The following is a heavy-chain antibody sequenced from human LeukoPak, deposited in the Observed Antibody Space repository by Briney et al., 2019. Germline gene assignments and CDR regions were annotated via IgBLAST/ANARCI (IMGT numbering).Heavy chain of an antibody. V-gene: IGHV1-46*01. CDR2: INPSGGST. CDR1: GYTFTSYY. J-gene: IGHJ6*03. D-gene: IGHD2-2*01. Sequence: GASVKVSCKASGYTFTSYYMHWVRQAPGQGLEWMGIINPSGGSTSYAQKFQGRVTMTRDTSTSTVYMELSSLRSEDTAVYYCARVFYAKDIVVVPAYYYYYLDVWGKGTTVTVSS. CDR3: ARVFYAKDIVVVPAYYYYYLDV.